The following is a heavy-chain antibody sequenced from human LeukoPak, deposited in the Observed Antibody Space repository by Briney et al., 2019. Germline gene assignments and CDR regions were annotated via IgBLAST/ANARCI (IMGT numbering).Heavy chain of an antibody. Sequence: SLRLSCAASGFTFSSYGMHWVRQAPGKGLEWVAVISYDGSNKYYADSVKGRFTISRDNSKNTLYLQMNSLRAEDTAVYYCAKDLGLVGAKYSAFDIWGQGTMVTVSS. CDR2: ISYDGSNK. CDR3: AKDLGLVGAKYSAFDI. J-gene: IGHJ3*02. D-gene: IGHD1-26*01. V-gene: IGHV3-30*18. CDR1: GFTFSSYG.